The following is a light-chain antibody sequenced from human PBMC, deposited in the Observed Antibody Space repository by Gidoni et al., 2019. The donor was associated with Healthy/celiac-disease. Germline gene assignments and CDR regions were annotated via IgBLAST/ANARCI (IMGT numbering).Light chain of an antibody. V-gene: IGKV3-15*01. CDR1: QSVSSN. J-gene: IGKJ1*01. CDR3: QQYNNWPSGT. CDR2: GAS. Sequence: EIVMTQSPATLSVSPGERATLSCRASQSVSSNLAWYQQKPGQAPRLLIYGASTRATVIPARFSGSGSGTEFTLTISILQSEDFAVYYCQQYNNWPSGTFGQGTKVEIK.